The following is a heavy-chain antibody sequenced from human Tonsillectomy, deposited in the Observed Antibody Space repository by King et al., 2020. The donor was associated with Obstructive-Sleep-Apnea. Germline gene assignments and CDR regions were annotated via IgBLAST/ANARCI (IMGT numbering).Heavy chain of an antibody. CDR1: GASISNSNW. V-gene: IGHV4-4*02. CDR3: ARTTYDDLALDS. Sequence: HVQLQESGPGLVKPSGTLSLTCAVSGASISNSNWWSWVRQPPGKGLEWIGEIYLSEITNYNPSLKSRVTISVDKSKKQFSLKLSSVTAADTAVYYCARTTYDDLALDSWGQGTLVTVSS. D-gene: IGHD3-3*01. J-gene: IGHJ4*02. CDR2: IYLSEIT.